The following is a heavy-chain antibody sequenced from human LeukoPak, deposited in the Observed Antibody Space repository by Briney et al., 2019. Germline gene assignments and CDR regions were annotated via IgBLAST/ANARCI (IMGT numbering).Heavy chain of an antibody. CDR2: ISGSGGTT. J-gene: IGHJ1*01. V-gene: IGHV3-23*01. CDR1: GGSFSGYY. Sequence: ETLSLTCAVYGGSFSGYYWSWVRQAPGKGLECVSSISGSGGTTYYADSVKGRFTISRDNSKNTLYLQMNSLRAEDTAVYYCAKPYSSGLSAEYFQHWGQGTLVTVSS. D-gene: IGHD6-19*01. CDR3: AKPYSSGLSAEYFQH.